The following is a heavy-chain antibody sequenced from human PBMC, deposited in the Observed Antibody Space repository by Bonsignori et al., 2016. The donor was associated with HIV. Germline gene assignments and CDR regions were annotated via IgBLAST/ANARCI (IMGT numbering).Heavy chain of an antibody. Sequence: SVKVSCKASGLTFSSSTMQWVRQARGQRLEWIGWIVVGSGNTNYAQRFHERVTITTDMSTSTAYMELSSLRSDDTAVYYCAADKYGQPGYYYYYMDVWGKGTTVTVSS. CDR3: AADKYGQPGYYYYYMDV. CDR2: IVVGSGNT. J-gene: IGHJ6*03. CDR1: GLTFSSST. D-gene: IGHD2-8*01. V-gene: IGHV1-58*02.